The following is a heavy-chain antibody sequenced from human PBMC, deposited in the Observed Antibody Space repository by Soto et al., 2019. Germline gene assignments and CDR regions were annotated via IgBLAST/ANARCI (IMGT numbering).Heavy chain of an antibody. CDR3: AREGGYYDSSGYFPPLDY. J-gene: IGHJ4*02. D-gene: IGHD3-22*01. CDR2: ISASGGST. Sequence: ASVKVSCKTSGYTFSNYGINWVRQAPGQGLEGMGWISASGGSTSYEQKLQGRVTLTRDTSTSTVYMELSSLRSEDTAVYYCAREGGYYDSSGYFPPLDYWGQGTLVTVSS. CDR1: GYTFSNYG. V-gene: IGHV1-46*03.